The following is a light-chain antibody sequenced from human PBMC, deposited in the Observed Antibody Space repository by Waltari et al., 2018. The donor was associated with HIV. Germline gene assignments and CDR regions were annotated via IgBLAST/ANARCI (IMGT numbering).Light chain of an antibody. Sequence: EIMFTQSPTTLSLSPGERATLSCGASQSVSSSYVAWYQQKPGLAPRLLIYDASRRATGIPDRFSGSGSGTDFTLTISRLEPEDFAVYYCQQYGSSLHSFGQGTKLEIK. J-gene: IGKJ2*03. CDR2: DAS. CDR3: QQYGSSLHS. CDR1: QSVSSSY. V-gene: IGKV3D-20*01.